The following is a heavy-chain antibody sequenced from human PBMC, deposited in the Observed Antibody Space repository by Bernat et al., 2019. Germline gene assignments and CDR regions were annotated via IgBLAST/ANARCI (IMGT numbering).Heavy chain of an antibody. CDR1: GDSMTSHY. D-gene: IGHD2-8*02. Sequence: QVQLQESGPGLVKPSETLSLTCTVSGDSMTSHYWSWIRQPPGKGLEWIGYIYYTGRTNYSPSLKSRVTISVDTSKNQFSLKLNSVTAADTAVYYCARGWDGDWGWQYFRHWGQGSLVIVSS. CDR3: ARGWDGDWGWQYFRH. CDR2: IYYTGRT. V-gene: IGHV4-59*08. J-gene: IGHJ1*01.